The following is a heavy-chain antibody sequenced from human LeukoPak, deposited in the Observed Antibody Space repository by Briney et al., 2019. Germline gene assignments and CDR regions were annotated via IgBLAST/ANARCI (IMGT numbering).Heavy chain of an antibody. Sequence: PSETLSLTCTVSGGSISSYYWSWIRQPPGKGLEWIGYIYYSGSTNYNPSLKSRVTISVDTSKNQFSLKLSSVTAADTAVYYCARSKGDSGYDYYYYYGMDVWGQGTTVTVSS. CDR3: ARSKGDSGYDYYYYYGMDV. CDR2: IYYSGST. J-gene: IGHJ6*02. V-gene: IGHV4-59*12. D-gene: IGHD5-12*01. CDR1: GGSISSYY.